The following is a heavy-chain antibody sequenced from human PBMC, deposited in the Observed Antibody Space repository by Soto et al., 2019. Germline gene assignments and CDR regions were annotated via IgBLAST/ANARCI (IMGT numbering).Heavy chain of an antibody. CDR2: IYPGDSET. D-gene: IGHD5-12*01. CDR1: GYSFTSYW. Sequence: GESLKISCKGSGYSFTSYWISWVRQMPGKGLEWMGIIYPGDSETRYSPSFQGQVTISADTSISTAYLQWTSLKASDTAMYYCARIPGYVHQYYFDYWGQGTLVTVSS. V-gene: IGHV5-51*01. CDR3: ARIPGYVHQYYFDY. J-gene: IGHJ4*02.